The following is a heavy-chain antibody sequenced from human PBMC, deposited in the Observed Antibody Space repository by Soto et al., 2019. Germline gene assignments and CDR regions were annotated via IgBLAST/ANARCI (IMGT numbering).Heavy chain of an antibody. J-gene: IGHJ6*03. Sequence: SVKVSCKASGGTFSSYTISWVRQAPGQGLEWMGRIIPILGIANYAQKFQGRVTITADKSTSTAYMELSSLRSEDTAVYYCARGNCSSTSCYYYYYMDVWGKGTTVTVSS. V-gene: IGHV1-69*02. CDR3: ARGNCSSTSCYYYYYMDV. CDR2: IIPILGIA. D-gene: IGHD2-2*01. CDR1: GGTFSSYT.